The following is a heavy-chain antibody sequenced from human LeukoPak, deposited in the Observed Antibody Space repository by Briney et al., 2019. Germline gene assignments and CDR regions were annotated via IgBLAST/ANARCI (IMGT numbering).Heavy chain of an antibody. CDR2: ISSSGGST. CDR1: GFTFSSYI. D-gene: IGHD2-8*01. J-gene: IGHJ6*02. CDR3: AKLKDIELGWGIDI. V-gene: IGHV3-23*01. Sequence: GSLRLSCAVSGFTFSSYIMNWVRQAPGKGLEWVSDISSSGGSTYYADSVKGRFTISRDNSKNTLYVQMNSLRAEDTAIYYCAKLKDIELGWGIDIWGQGTTVTVS.